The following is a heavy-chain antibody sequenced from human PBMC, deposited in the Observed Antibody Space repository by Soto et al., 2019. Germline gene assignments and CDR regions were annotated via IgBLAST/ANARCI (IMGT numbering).Heavy chain of an antibody. Sequence: GGSLRLSCAASGFTFSSYGMHWVRQAPDKGLEWVAVISYDGSNKYYADSVKGRFTISRDNSKNTLYLQMNSLRAEDTAVYYCAKDGSTGYSSGWYVDYWGQGTLVTVSS. CDR1: GFTFSSYG. V-gene: IGHV3-30*18. CDR3: AKDGSTGYSSGWYVDY. D-gene: IGHD6-19*01. J-gene: IGHJ4*02. CDR2: ISYDGSNK.